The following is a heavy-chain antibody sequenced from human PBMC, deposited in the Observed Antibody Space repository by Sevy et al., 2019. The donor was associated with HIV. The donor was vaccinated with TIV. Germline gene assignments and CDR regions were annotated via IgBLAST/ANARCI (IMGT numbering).Heavy chain of an antibody. CDR1: GFTFSSYG. J-gene: IGHJ6*02. D-gene: IGHD4-4*01. V-gene: IGHV3-30*02. CDR2: IRYDGSNK. CDR3: AKDLDYIHYYYYGMDV. Sequence: GGSMRLSCAASGFTFSSYGMHWVRQAPGKGLEWVAFIRYDGSNKYYADSVKGRFTISRDNSKKMLYLQMNSLRAEDTAVYYCAKDLDYIHYYYYGMDVWGQGTTVTVSS.